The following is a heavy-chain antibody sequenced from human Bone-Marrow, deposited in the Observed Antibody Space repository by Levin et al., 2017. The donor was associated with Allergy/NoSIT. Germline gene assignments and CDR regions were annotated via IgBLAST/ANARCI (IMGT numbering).Heavy chain of an antibody. J-gene: IGHJ4*03. CDR3: ARDPARGYYDSAGYSGDH. Sequence: GESLKISCAASGFTFRHYTMNWVRQAPGKGMEWVPCITSSGDSTYYADSVKGRFTISRDNAKNSLYLQLNRLRDEDTAMYCCARDPARGYYDSAGYSGDHWGHGTLVTVSS. D-gene: IGHD3-22*01. CDR2: ITSSGDST. V-gene: IGHV3-48*02. CDR1: GFTFRHYT.